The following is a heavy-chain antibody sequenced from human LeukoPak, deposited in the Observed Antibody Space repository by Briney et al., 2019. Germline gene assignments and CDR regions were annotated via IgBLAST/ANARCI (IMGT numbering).Heavy chain of an antibody. D-gene: IGHD6-6*01. J-gene: IGHJ4*02. V-gene: IGHV3-48*04. Sequence: GGSLRLSCAASGFTFSSYSMNWVRQAPGKGLEWVSYISSSSSTIYYADSVKGRFTISRDNAKNSLYLQMNSLRAEDTAVYYCARVDEYSKSPGGYWGQGTLVTVSS. CDR2: ISSSSSTI. CDR3: ARVDEYSKSPGGY. CDR1: GFTFSSYS.